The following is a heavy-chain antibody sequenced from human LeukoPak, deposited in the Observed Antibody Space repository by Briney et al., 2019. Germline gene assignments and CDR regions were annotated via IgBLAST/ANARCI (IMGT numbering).Heavy chain of an antibody. Sequence: GGSLRLSCTASGFTFSGAWMTWVRQAPGKGLEWVANIKKDGSEKYYVDSVKGRFTISRDNAKKSLYLQMNSLRAEDTAVYYCARHLSGITGYTYGRGIDYWGQGTLLTVSS. CDR3: ARHLSGITGYTYGRGIDY. CDR2: IKKDGSEK. J-gene: IGHJ4*02. D-gene: IGHD5-18*01. V-gene: IGHV3-7*01. CDR1: GFTFSGAW.